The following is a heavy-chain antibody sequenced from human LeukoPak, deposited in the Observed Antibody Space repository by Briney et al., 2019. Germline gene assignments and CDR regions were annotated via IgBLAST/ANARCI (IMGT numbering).Heavy chain of an antibody. CDR3: ARWSSNYYDTSGRRFDP. V-gene: IGHV4-34*01. D-gene: IGHD3-22*01. J-gene: IGHJ5*02. Sequence: SETLSLTCAVYGGSFSDYYWSWIRQPTGKGLEWIGEINHSGSTNYNPSLKSRVTISVDTSKNQFSLKLSSVTAADTAVYYCARWSSNYYDTSGRRFDPWGQGTLVTVSS. CDR1: GGSFSDYY. CDR2: INHSGST.